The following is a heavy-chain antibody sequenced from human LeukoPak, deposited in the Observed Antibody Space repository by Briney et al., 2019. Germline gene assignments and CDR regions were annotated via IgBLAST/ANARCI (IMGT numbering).Heavy chain of an antibody. J-gene: IGHJ6*02. Sequence: PGGSLRLSCAASGFTFSSYWMSWVRQAPGKGLEWVAVISSDGRNKYYADSVKGRFTISRDNSKNTLYLQMNSLRAEDTAVYYCARDRGQLPYYGMDVWGQGTTVTVSS. V-gene: IGHV3-30*03. CDR2: ISSDGRNK. CDR1: GFTFSSYW. D-gene: IGHD5-18*01. CDR3: ARDRGQLPYYGMDV.